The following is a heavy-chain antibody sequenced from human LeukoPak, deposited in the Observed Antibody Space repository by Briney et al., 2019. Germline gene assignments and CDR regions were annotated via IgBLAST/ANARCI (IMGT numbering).Heavy chain of an antibody. Sequence: SETLSLTCTVSGGSISSYYWSWIRQPPGKGLEWIGYIYYSGSTNYHPSLTSRVTISVDTSKNQFSLRLTSVTAADTAVYYCAGSRGAVSVDYWGQGTLVTVSS. CDR3: AGSRGAVSVDY. D-gene: IGHD4-11*01. CDR1: GGSISSYY. V-gene: IGHV4-59*01. CDR2: IYYSGST. J-gene: IGHJ4*02.